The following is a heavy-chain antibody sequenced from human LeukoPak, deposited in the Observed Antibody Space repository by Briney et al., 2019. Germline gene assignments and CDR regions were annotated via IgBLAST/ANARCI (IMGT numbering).Heavy chain of an antibody. V-gene: IGHV3-74*01. CDR3: ARVYGGPFDL. CDR2: INTDGSDA. D-gene: IGHD4-23*01. J-gene: IGHJ4*02. CDR1: GFTFSDTW. Sequence: GGSLRLSCTASGFTFSDTWMHWVRQAPGKGLMWVARINTDGSDAVYAGSVKGRFTISRDNTQNTLHLQMHSLRAEDTAMYYCARVYGGPFDLWGQGNLVTVSS.